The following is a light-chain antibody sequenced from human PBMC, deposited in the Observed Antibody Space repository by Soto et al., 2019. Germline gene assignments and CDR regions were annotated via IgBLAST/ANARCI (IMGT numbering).Light chain of an antibody. Sequence: QSVLTQPPSVSGAPGQRVTISCTGSSSNIGAGYDVYWYQQLPGTAPKLLIYGNVNRPSGVPDRFSGSKSGTSASLAITGLQAEDEADYYCQSYHSSLSGVVFGGGTKLTVL. J-gene: IGLJ2*01. CDR1: SSNIGAGYD. CDR3: QSYHSSLSGVV. V-gene: IGLV1-40*01. CDR2: GNV.